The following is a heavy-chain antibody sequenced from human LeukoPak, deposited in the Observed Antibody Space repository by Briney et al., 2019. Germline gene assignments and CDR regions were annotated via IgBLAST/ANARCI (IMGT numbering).Heavy chain of an antibody. J-gene: IGHJ4*02. Sequence: ASVKVSCKASGGSFSSKAISWVRQAPGQGLEWMGIINPSGGSTSYAQKFQGRVTMTRDMSTSTVYMELSSLRSEDTAVYYCAILSPRLDYWGQGTLVTVSS. D-gene: IGHD2/OR15-2a*01. CDR1: GGSFSSKA. V-gene: IGHV1-46*01. CDR3: AILSPRLDY. CDR2: INPSGGST.